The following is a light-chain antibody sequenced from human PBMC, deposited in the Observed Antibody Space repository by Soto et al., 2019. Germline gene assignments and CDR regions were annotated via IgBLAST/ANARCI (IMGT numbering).Light chain of an antibody. V-gene: IGKV3-20*01. CDR1: QSISNSR. CDR2: GAS. J-gene: IGKJ5*01. Sequence: EIVLTQSPGTLSLSPGERATLSCRASQSISNSRLAWYQQKPGQAPRLLIYGASRRATGFPDRFSGSGSGTDFTLTISRLETEDFAVYYCQQYDSSPPITFGQGTRLEIK. CDR3: QQYDSSPPIT.